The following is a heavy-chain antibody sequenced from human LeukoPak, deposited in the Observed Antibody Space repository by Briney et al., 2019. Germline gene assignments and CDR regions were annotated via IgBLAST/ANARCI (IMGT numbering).Heavy chain of an antibody. Sequence: GGSLRLSYAASGFTFSSYSMNWVRQAPGKGLEWVSSISSSSSYIYYADSVKGRFSISRDNAKNSLYLQMNSLRAEDTAVYYCARDAARRDAFDIWGQGTMVTVSS. D-gene: IGHD6-6*01. CDR3: ARDAARRDAFDI. J-gene: IGHJ3*02. CDR1: GFTFSSYS. V-gene: IGHV3-21*01. CDR2: ISSSSSYI.